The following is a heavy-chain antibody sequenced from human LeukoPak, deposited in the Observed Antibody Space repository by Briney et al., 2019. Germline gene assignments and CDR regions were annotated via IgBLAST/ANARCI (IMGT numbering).Heavy chain of an antibody. CDR1: GFTFSDYY. D-gene: IGHD3-3*01. Sequence: GGSLRLSCAASGFTFSDYYMSWIRQALGKGLEWVSYISSSGSTIYYADSVKGRFTISRDNAKNSLYLQMNSLRAEDTAVYYCARVNTYYDFWSGFFNSEDYYYYGMDVWGQGTTVTVSS. CDR2: ISSSGSTI. J-gene: IGHJ6*02. V-gene: IGHV3-11*01. CDR3: ARVNTYYDFWSGFFNSEDYYYYGMDV.